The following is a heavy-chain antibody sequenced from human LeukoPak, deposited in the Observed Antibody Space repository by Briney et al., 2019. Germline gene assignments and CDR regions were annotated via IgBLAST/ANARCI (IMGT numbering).Heavy chain of an antibody. D-gene: IGHD2-2*01. CDR1: GGSISSYY. J-gene: IGHJ4*02. V-gene: IGHV4-59*01. CDR2: IYYSGST. Sequence: SETLSLTCTVSGGSISSYYWSWIRQPPGKGLEWIGYIYYSGSTNYNPSLKSRVTISVDTSKNQFSLKLSSVTAADTAVYCCAVGVPAAILGYWGQGTLVTVSS. CDR3: AVGVPAAILGY.